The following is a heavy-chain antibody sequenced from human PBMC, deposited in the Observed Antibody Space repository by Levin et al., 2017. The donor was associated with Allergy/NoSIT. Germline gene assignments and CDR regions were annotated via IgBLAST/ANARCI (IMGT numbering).Heavy chain of an antibody. D-gene: IGHD3-16*01. V-gene: IGHV3-30-3*01. CDR3: ARDLGGLGVGYFDY. Sequence: PGGSLRLSCAASGFTFNRSPMHWVRQAPGKGLEWVAVVSYDANTKYYANSVRGRFTISRDNSNNTLSLQMNSLRAEDTAVYYCARDLGGLGVGYFDYWGQGTLVTVSS. CDR2: VSYDANTK. J-gene: IGHJ4*02. CDR1: GFTFNRSP.